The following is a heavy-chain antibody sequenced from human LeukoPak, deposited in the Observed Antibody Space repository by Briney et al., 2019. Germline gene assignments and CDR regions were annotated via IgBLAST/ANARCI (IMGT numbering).Heavy chain of an antibody. D-gene: IGHD6-13*01. CDR2: IYTSGST. J-gene: IGHJ5*02. Sequence: PSETLSLTCTVSGGSISSYYWSWIRQPAGKGLEWIGRIYTSGSTNYNPSLKSRVTMSVDTSKNQFSLKLSSVTAADTAVYYCARAGYSSRQNWFDPWGQGTLVTVSS. CDR1: GGSISSYY. V-gene: IGHV4-4*07. CDR3: ARAGYSSRQNWFDP.